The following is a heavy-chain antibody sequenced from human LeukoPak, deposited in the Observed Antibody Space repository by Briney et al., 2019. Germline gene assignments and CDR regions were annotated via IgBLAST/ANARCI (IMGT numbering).Heavy chain of an antibody. CDR3: ARKYYGMDV. V-gene: IGHV3-30-3*01. J-gene: IGHJ6*02. Sequence: GGSLRLSCAASGFTFSNYAMHWVRQAPGKGLEWVAVISYDGSNEYYADSVKGRFTISRDNSKNTLYLQMNSLRPEDTAVYYCARKYYGMDVWGQGTTVTVSS. CDR2: ISYDGSNE. CDR1: GFTFSNYA.